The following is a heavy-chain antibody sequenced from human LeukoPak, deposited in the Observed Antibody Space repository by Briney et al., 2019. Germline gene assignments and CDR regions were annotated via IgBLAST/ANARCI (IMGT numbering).Heavy chain of an antibody. V-gene: IGHV5-51*01. D-gene: IGHD4-23*01. CDR3: ARQAMTNYGGNSGSDY. J-gene: IGHJ4*02. CDR2: IYPGDSDT. CDR1: GYTFPTYC. Sequence: GESLKISCKGSGYTFPTYCIAWVRQMPGKGLEWMGIIYPGDSDTRYSPSFQGQVTISADKSISTAYLQWSSLKASDTAMYYCARQAMTNYGGNSGSDYWGQGTLVTVSS.